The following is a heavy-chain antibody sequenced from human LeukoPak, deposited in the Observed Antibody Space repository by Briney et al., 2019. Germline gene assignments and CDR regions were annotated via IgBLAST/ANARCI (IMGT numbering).Heavy chain of an antibody. Sequence: SETLSLTCAVYGGSFSGYYWSWIRQPPGKGLEWIGEINHSGSTNYNPSLKSRVTISVDTSKNQFSLKLSSVTAADTAVYYCARVVEGGYYDSSGYYYFDYWGQGTLVTVSS. CDR2: INHSGST. J-gene: IGHJ4*02. CDR1: GGSFSGYY. D-gene: IGHD3-22*01. CDR3: ARVVEGGYYDSSGYYYFDY. V-gene: IGHV4-34*01.